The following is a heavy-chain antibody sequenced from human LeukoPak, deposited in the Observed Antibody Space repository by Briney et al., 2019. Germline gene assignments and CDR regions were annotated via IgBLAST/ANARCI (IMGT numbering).Heavy chain of an antibody. J-gene: IGHJ5*02. V-gene: IGHV3-53*01. Sequence: GGSLNSSGQAPGSTAIANSMSWFGQPPGRGLNWSPLFNGSGDTFYADSVKGRFIISRDTSKNTLYLQMNNLGAEDTAVYYCARDVGYNSHSLPGSWWLDPWGQGALVTVSS. CDR1: GSTAIANS. CDR2: FNGSGDT. D-gene: IGHD2-15*01. CDR3: ARDVGYNSHSLPGSWWLDP.